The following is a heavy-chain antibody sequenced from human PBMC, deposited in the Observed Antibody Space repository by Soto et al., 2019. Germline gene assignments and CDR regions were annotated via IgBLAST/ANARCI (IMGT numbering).Heavy chain of an antibody. Sequence: QVQLQESGPGLVKPSQTLSLTCTVSGGSLSRGGYYWSSIRQHPGKGLEWIGYIYYSGSTYYIPSLKSRVTVSVDSSKNRCSLKLSSVTAADTAVYYCAREGSSSDNYCHYGMDVWGQGTAVSVPS. V-gene: IGHV4-31*03. J-gene: IGHJ6*02. CDR2: IYYSGST. CDR1: GGSLSRGGYY. CDR3: AREGSSSDNYCHYGMDV. D-gene: IGHD6-6*01.